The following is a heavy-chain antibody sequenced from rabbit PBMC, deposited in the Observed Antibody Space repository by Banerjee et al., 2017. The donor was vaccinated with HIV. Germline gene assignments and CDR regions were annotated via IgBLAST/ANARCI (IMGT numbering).Heavy chain of an antibody. CDR1: GFSCSDRDV. CDR3: GGGMTDAIGGNIGW. CDR2: INVITGKA. J-gene: IGHJ4*01. Sequence: QEQLVEAGGGLVQPEGFLTLTCKASGFSCSDRDVMCWVRGAAGKGLDWIASINVITGKAGAKDWPTSRYTFSKTSSTTVTLQMASLTAADSATCVCGGGMTDAIGGNIGWWGPGTLVTVS. V-gene: IGHV1S45*01. D-gene: IGHD2-1*01.